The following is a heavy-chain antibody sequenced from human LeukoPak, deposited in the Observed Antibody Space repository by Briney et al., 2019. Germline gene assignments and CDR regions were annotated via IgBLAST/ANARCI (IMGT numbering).Heavy chain of an antibody. CDR3: ARRAFRGGNYDY. Sequence: SETLSLTCTVSGASISSYYWTWIRQPPGKGLEWIGYIYYSGSTNYNPSLKSRVTLSVDTSKNRFSLKLSSVTAADTAVYYCARRAFRGGNYDYWGQGTLVTVSS. J-gene: IGHJ4*02. CDR2: IYYSGST. V-gene: IGHV4-59*01. D-gene: IGHD4-23*01. CDR1: GASISSYY.